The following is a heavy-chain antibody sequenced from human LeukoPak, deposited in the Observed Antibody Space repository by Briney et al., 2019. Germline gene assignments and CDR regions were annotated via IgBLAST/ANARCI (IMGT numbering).Heavy chain of an antibody. Sequence: SVKVXCKASGGTFISYAISWVRQAPGGGREWMGRIIPIFGTANYAQKFQGRVTITTDESTSTAYMEMSSLRSEDTAVYYCASSSGSLDLYYYYYMDVWGKGTTVTVSS. V-gene: IGHV1-69*05. J-gene: IGHJ6*03. CDR3: ASSSGSLDLYYYYYMDV. CDR2: IIPIFGTA. D-gene: IGHD6-19*01. CDR1: GGTFISYA.